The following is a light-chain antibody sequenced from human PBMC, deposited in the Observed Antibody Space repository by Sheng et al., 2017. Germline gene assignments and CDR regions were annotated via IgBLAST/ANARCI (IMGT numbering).Light chain of an antibody. Sequence: SYELTQPPSVSVSPGQTASITCSGDKLGDKYACWYQQKPGQSPVVVIYQDNKRPSGIPERFSGSNSGNTATLTISGTQAMDEADYYCQAWDSSTFYVFGTGTKVTVL. V-gene: IGLV3-1*01. CDR3: QAWDSSTFYV. J-gene: IGLJ1*01. CDR1: KLGDKY. CDR2: QDN.